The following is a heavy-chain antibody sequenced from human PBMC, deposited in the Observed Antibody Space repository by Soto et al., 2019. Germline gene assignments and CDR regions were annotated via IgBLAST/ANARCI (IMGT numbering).Heavy chain of an antibody. CDR1: GFTFTRSA. Sequence: VASVKVSCKASGFTFTRSAVQWVRQARGQRLEWIGWIVVDSGNTIYAQKFQERVTITRDMSTSTLYMEPHSLASEDTAVYYCAATGRVKGYYYGVDVWGQGTTVTVSS. V-gene: IGHV1-58*01. CDR3: AATGRVKGYYYGVDV. J-gene: IGHJ6*02. CDR2: IVVDSGNT. D-gene: IGHD1-1*01.